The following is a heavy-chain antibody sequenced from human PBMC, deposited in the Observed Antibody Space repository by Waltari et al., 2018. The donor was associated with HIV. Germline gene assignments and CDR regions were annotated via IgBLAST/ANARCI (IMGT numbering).Heavy chain of an antibody. Sequence: QVHLVESGGGVVQPGRSLRLSCAASGFTFSSYAIHWVRQAPGKGLELVALISYDVSNKYYADSVKGRFTISRDNSKNTLYLQMNSLRAEDTSVYYCARDTGYCSFGSCSYNWLDPWGQGTLVSVSS. J-gene: IGHJ5*02. CDR2: ISYDVSNK. CDR3: ARDTGYCSFGSCSYNWLDP. V-gene: IGHV3-30*01. CDR1: GFTFSSYA. D-gene: IGHD2-15*01.